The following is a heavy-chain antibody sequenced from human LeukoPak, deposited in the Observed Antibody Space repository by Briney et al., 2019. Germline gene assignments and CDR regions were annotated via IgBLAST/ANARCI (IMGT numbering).Heavy chain of an antibody. D-gene: IGHD2-21*02. V-gene: IGHV3-23*01. CDR2: ITSGGST. CDR1: GFPFSKYA. J-gene: IGHJ4*02. CDR3: AKRLPVVGDRNRAFDY. Sequence: GGSLRLSCAASGFPFSKYAMNWVRQAPGKGLEWVSVITSGGSTYYPDSVKGRFTISRDNSKHTLYLQMNSLRAEDTAVYYCAKRLPVVGDRNRAFDYWGQGTLVTVSS.